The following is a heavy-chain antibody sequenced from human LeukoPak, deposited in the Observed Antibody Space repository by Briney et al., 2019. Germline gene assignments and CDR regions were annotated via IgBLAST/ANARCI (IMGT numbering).Heavy chain of an antibody. CDR1: DGSISSNSYY. Sequence: PSETLSLTCTVSDGSISSNSYYWSWIRQPPGKGLEWIGEINHSGSTNYNPSLKSRVTISVDTSKNQFSLKLSSVTAADTAVYYCASADSSGYRPFDYWGQGTLVTVSS. V-gene: IGHV4-39*07. D-gene: IGHD3-22*01. CDR2: INHSGST. CDR3: ASADSSGYRPFDY. J-gene: IGHJ4*02.